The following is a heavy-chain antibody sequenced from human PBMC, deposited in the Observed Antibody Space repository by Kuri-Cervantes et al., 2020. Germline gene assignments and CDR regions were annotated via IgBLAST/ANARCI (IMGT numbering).Heavy chain of an antibody. D-gene: IGHD3-3*01. V-gene: IGHV3-13*01. J-gene: IGHJ6*02. CDR1: GFTFSSYD. CDR2: IGTAGDT. CDR3: ARAHTSSRYYDFWSGYYYGMDV. Sequence: GESLKISCAASGFTFSSYDMHWVRQATGKGLEWVPAIGTAGDTYYPGSVKGRFTISRENAKNSLYLQMNSLRAGDTAVYYCARAHTSSRYYDFWSGYYYGMDVWGQGTTVTVSS.